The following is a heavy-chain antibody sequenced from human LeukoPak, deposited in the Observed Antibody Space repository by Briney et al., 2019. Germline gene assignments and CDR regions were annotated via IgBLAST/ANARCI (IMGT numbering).Heavy chain of an antibody. CDR1: GFTFSSYA. CDR3: VRDWDHFDFDS. D-gene: IGHD1-26*01. V-gene: IGHV3-74*01. CDR2: IKGDGSHT. J-gene: IGHJ5*01. Sequence: DPGGSLRLSCAASGFTFSSYAMSWVCQAPGKGLVWVSRIKGDGSHTVYADSVKGRFTISRDNAKNTLYLQMKSLRDEDTAVYYCVRDWDHFDFDSWGQGTLVTVSS.